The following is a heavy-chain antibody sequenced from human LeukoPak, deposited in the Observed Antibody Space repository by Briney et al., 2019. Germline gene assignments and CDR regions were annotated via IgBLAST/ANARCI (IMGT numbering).Heavy chain of an antibody. CDR2: IWYDGSDK. CDR1: GFTFSSYG. Sequence: GGSLRLSCAASGFTFSSYGMHWVRQAPGKGLEWVAVIWYDGSDKYYADSVKGRFTISRDNSKNTLYLQMNSLRAEDTAVYYCAREEVVVAATSQWGGMDVWGQGTTVTVSS. V-gene: IGHV3-33*01. J-gene: IGHJ6*02. D-gene: IGHD2-15*01. CDR3: AREEVVVAATSQWGGMDV.